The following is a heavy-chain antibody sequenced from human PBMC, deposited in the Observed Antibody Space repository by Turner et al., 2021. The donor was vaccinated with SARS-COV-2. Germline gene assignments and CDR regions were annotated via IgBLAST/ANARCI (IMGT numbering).Heavy chain of an antibody. V-gene: IGHV3-66*02. Sequence: EVRLVESGGGLVPPGGSLRLSCATSGFTVSSNYMNWVRQAPGKGLEWVSVIYSGGSTYYADSVKGRFTISRDNSKNTLYLQMNSLRAEDTALYYCARDLGGTSSLGGYFDYWGQGTLVTVSS. D-gene: IGHD2-2*01. CDR3: ARDLGGTSSLGGYFDY. J-gene: IGHJ4*02. CDR1: GFTVSSNY. CDR2: IYSGGST.